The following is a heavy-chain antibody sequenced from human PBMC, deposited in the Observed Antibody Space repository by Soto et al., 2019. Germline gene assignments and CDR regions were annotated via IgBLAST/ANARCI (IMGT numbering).Heavy chain of an antibody. CDR2: IWYDGSNK. D-gene: IGHD6-13*01. V-gene: IGHV3-33*01. CDR1: GFTFSSYG. Sequence: QVQLVESGGGVVQPGRSLRLSCAASGFTFSSYGMHWVRQAPGKGLEWVAVIWYDGSNKYYADSVKGRFTISRDNSKNPLYLQMNSLRAEDTAVYYCARDRTGLRQQLVRGFDPWGQGTLVTVSS. J-gene: IGHJ5*02. CDR3: ARDRTGLRQQLVRGFDP.